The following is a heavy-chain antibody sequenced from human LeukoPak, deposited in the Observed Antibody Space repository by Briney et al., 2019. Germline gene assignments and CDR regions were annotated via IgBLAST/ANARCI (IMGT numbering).Heavy chain of an antibody. CDR1: GFTFSSYA. CDR3: SKDGYVGGYGDFVLWCMEV. D-gene: IGHD4-17*01. J-gene: IGHJ6*01. V-gene: IGHV3-23*01. Sequence: GGSLRLSCAASGFTFSSYAMSWVRQAPGPGLEWVSAISRSGGSTYYADSVKGRFTISRDNSKKTLYLPMNRPRAEATAVHYFSKDGYVGGYGDFVLWCMEVWGGGGTVGVSS. CDR2: ISRSGGST.